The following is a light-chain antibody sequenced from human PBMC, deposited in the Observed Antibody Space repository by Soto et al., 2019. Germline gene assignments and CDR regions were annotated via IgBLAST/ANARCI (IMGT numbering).Light chain of an antibody. CDR1: SSNIGAGYD. CDR2: DNN. CDR3: QSYDRSLSGNV. Sequence: QSVLAQPPSVSGAPGQRGTISCTGSSSNIGAGYDVHWYQQLPGTAPKLLIYDNNNRPSGVPDRFPGSKSGTSASLAITGLQAEDEADYYCQSYDRSLSGNVFGTGTKVTVL. J-gene: IGLJ1*01. V-gene: IGLV1-40*01.